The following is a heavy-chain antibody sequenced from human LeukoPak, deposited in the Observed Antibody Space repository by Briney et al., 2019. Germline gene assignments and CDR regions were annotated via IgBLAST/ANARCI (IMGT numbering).Heavy chain of an antibody. CDR2: ISAYNGNT. D-gene: IGHD6-19*01. CDR1: GYTFTSYG. CDR3: TAAGLGY. J-gene: IGHJ4*02. V-gene: IGHV1-18*01. Sequence: ASVKVSCKASGYTFTSYGISWVRQAPGQGLEWMGWISAYNGNTNYAQKFQGRVTMTEDTSTDTAYMELSSLRSEDTAVYYCTAAGLGYWGQGTLVTVSS.